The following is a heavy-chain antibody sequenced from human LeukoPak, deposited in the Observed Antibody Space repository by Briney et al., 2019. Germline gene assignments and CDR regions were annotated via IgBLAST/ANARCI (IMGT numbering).Heavy chain of an antibody. CDR3: ARSGSGWYRFFDY. V-gene: IGHV3-48*02. CDR1: GFTFSSYS. J-gene: IGHJ4*02. Sequence: AGGSLRLSCAVSGFTFSSYSMNWVRQAPGKGLEWVSYISSSSSTIYYADSVEGRFTISRDNAKNSLDLQMNSLRDEDTAVYYCARSGSGWYRFFDYWGQGTLVTVSS. CDR2: ISSSSSTI. D-gene: IGHD6-19*01.